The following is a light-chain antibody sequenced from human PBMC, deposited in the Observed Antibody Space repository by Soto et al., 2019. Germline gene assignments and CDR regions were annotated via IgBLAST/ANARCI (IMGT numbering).Light chain of an antibody. CDR1: QSISSW. Sequence: DIQMTQSPSTLSASVGDRVTITCRASQSISSWLAWYQHKPGKAPKLLIYKSSSLDSVVPSRFSGRGSGTEFTHTITLLQPDDYANYDCQQFNNSPWTCGQVNRVDIK. CDR2: KSS. V-gene: IGKV1-5*03. CDR3: QQFNNSPWT. J-gene: IGKJ1*01.